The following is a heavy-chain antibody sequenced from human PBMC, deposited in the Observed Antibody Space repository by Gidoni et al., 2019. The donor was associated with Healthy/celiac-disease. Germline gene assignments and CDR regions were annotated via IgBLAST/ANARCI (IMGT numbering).Heavy chain of an antibody. D-gene: IGHD3-22*01. V-gene: IGHV1-69*04. CDR2: IIPSLGIA. Sequence: QVQLVQSGAEVKKPGSSVKVSCKASGGTFSSYAISWVRQAPGQGLEWMGRIIPSLGIANYAQKFQGRVTITADKSTSTAYMELSSLRSEDTAVYYCARDLSYYDSSGYYIGDATDYWGQGTLVTVSS. CDR3: ARDLSYYDSSGYYIGDATDY. CDR1: GGTFSSYA. J-gene: IGHJ4*02.